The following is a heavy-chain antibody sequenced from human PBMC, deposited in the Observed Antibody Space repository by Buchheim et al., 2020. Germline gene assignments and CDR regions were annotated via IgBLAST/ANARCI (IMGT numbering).Heavy chain of an antibody. V-gene: IGHV4-4*02. CDR3: ARDLAVSVTIFGVVTRTKGGMDV. CDR2: IYHSGST. Sequence: QVQLQESGPGLVKPSGTLSLTCAVSGGSISSSNWWSWVRQPPGKGLEWIGEIYHSGSTNYNPSLKSRVTISVDKSKNQFSLKLSSVTAADTAVYYCARDLAVSVTIFGVVTRTKGGMDVWGQGTT. CDR1: GGSISSSNW. J-gene: IGHJ6*02. D-gene: IGHD3-3*01.